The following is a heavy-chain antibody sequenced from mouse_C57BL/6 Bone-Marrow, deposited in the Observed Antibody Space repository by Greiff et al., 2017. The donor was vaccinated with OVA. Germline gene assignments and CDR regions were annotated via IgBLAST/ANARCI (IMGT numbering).Heavy chain of an antibody. D-gene: IGHD1-1*01. Sequence: QVQLQQSGPELVKPGASVTISCKASGYAFSSSWLNWVKQRPGKGLVWIGRIYPGDGDTNYNGKFKGKATLTADKSSSTAYMQLSSLTSEDSAVYFCGSSSSMDYWGQGTSVTVSS. J-gene: IGHJ4*01. CDR3: GSSSSMDY. CDR2: IYPGDGDT. CDR1: GYAFSSSW. V-gene: IGHV1-82*01.